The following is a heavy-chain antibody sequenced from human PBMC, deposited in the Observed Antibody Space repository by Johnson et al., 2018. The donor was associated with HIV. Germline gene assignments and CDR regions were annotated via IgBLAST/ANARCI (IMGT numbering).Heavy chain of an antibody. CDR3: ATSHGSHGAFDI. CDR2: ISYDGSNK. CDR1: GFTFSSYA. D-gene: IGHD1-26*01. Sequence: QVQLVESGGVVVQPGGSLRLSCAASGFTFSSYAVHWVRQAPGKGLEWVAVISYDGSNKYYADSVKGRFTISRDNSKNTLYLQMNSLRAEDTAGYYCATSHGSHGAFDIWGQGTMVTVSS. J-gene: IGHJ3*02. V-gene: IGHV3-30-3*01.